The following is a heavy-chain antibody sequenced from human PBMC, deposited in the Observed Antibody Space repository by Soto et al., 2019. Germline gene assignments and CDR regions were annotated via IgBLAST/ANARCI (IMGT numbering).Heavy chain of an antibody. J-gene: IGHJ6*02. D-gene: IGHD3-22*01. Sequence: SGGSLRLSCAASGFTFSSYAMSWVRQAPGKGLEWVSGISGSGGRTYYADSVKGRFTISRDNSKNTLYLQMNNLRAEDTAVYYCAKDLDPSYYDSSGPRLMDVWGQGTTVTVSS. CDR2: ISGSGGRT. V-gene: IGHV3-23*01. CDR1: GFTFSSYA. CDR3: AKDLDPSYYDSSGPRLMDV.